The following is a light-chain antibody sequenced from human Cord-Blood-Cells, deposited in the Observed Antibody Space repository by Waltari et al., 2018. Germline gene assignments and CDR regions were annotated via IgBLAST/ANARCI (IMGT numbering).Light chain of an antibody. J-gene: IGKJ2*01. CDR1: QSVSSN. CDR3: QQYKNGYT. CDR2: GAS. V-gene: IGKV3-15*01. Sequence: LVVTPTPATLSVSPEERATPSGRAGQSVSSNLAWYQHKPGQAHRPLIHGASTRDTGIPARFRGSGSGREFTLTICSLQSEDCAVYYCQQYKNGYTFGQGIKLEIK.